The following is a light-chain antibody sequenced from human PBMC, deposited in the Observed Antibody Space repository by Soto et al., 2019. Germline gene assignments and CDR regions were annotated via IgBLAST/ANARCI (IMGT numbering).Light chain of an antibody. J-gene: IGKJ2*01. CDR1: QDITNY. CDR3: QQYDNLYT. V-gene: IGKV1-33*01. CDR2: DAS. Sequence: DLQMTQSPSSLSASVGDRVTITCQASQDITNYLNWYQQKPGKAPKLLIYDASNLETGVPSRFSGNGSGTDFTFTISSLQPEDIATYYCQQYDNLYTFGQGTKLEIK.